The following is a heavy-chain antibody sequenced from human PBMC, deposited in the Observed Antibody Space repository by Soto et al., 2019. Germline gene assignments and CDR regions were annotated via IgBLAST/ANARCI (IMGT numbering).Heavy chain of an antibody. J-gene: IGHJ5*02. Sequence: QLQLQESGPGLVKPSETLSLTCTVSGGSISSSSYYWGWIRQPPGKGLEWIGSIYYSGSTYYNPALKSRVTISVDTSKNQFSLKLSSVIAADTAVYYCARHYYGDYVGWFDPWGQGTLVTVSS. CDR3: ARHYYGDYVGWFDP. D-gene: IGHD4-17*01. V-gene: IGHV4-39*01. CDR2: IYYSGST. CDR1: GGSISSSSYY.